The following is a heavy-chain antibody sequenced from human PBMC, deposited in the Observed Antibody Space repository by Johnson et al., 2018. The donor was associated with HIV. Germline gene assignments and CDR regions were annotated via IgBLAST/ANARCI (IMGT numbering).Heavy chain of an antibody. CDR3: AKKGRAGGEGGVGAFDS. Sequence: QMWLVESGGGVVQPGRSLRLSCAASGFTFSSYGMHWVRQAPGKGLAWVAVIWYDGSNKYYADSVKGRFTISRDNSKNTLYLQMNSLRAEDTAVYYCAKKGRAGGEGGVGAFDSWGQGTMVTVSS. V-gene: IGHV3-33*06. D-gene: IGHD3-10*01. CDR2: IWYDGSNK. J-gene: IGHJ3*02. CDR1: GFTFSSYG.